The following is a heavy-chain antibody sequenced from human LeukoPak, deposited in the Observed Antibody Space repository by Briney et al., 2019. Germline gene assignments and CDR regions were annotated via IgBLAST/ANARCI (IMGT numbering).Heavy chain of an antibody. CDR1: GGSISGYY. CDR2: IYYSGTT. D-gene: IGHD1-26*01. CDR3: AATNSGSYPLKTWFDP. Sequence: PSETLSLTCTVSGGSISGYYWSWIRQPPGKGLEWIGYIYYSGTTSYNPSLRSRVTMSVDTSKNQFSLKLSSVTAADTAVYYCAATNSGSYPLKTWFDPWGQGTLVTVSS. V-gene: IGHV4-59*01. J-gene: IGHJ5*02.